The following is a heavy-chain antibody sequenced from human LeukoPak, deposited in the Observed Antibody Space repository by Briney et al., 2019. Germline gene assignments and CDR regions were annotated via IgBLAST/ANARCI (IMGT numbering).Heavy chain of an antibody. V-gene: IGHV3-7*01. CDR3: AREGSGYYYADAFDI. Sequence: PGGSLRLSCAASGFTFSSYAMSWVRQAPGKGLEWVANIKQDGSEKYYVDSVKGRFTISRDNAKNSLYLQMNSLRAEDTAVYYCAREGSGYYYADAFDIWGQGTMVTVSS. CDR1: GFTFSSYA. J-gene: IGHJ3*02. D-gene: IGHD3-22*01. CDR2: IKQDGSEK.